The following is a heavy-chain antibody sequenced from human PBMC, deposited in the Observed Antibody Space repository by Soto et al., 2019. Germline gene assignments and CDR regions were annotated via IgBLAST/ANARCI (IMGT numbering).Heavy chain of an antibody. CDR1: GDSISTDY. CDR2: IYYGGST. V-gene: IGHV4-59*08. Sequence: PSETLSLTCTVSGDSISTDYWSWIRQSPGKGLEWIGFIYYGGSTNYNPSLKSRVTISVDTSKNQFSLKLSSVTAADTAVYYCASTDYYGSGSYRLFDYWGQGTLVTVSS. CDR3: ASTDYYGSGSYRLFDY. J-gene: IGHJ4*02. D-gene: IGHD3-10*01.